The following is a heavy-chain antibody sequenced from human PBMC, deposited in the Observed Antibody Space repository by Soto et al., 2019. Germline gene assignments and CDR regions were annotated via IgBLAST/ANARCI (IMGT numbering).Heavy chain of an antibody. V-gene: IGHV1-69*06. CDR3: ARAIKRWEVNYYFDY. Sequence: QVVLLQSGAEVKEPGSSVRLSCQVSGSTFNNFDFSWVRQAPGQGPEWLGGIVVMSNAADYSQRFQDRVMITADTSTSTLYMELGSLTFDDTAVYYCARAIKRWEVNYYFDYWGQGTLVTVSS. CDR1: GSTFNNFD. J-gene: IGHJ4*02. D-gene: IGHD1-26*01. CDR2: IVVMSNAA.